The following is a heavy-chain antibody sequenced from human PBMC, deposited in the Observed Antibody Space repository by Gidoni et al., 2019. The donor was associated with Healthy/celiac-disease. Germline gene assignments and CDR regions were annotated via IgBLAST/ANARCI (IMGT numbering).Heavy chain of an antibody. J-gene: IGHJ4*02. V-gene: IGHV4-59*01. CDR2: IYYRGIT. Sequence: QVQLQESGPGLVKPSETLSLTCTVSGGSISSYYWSWIRQPPGKGLEWIGYIYYRGITNYNPSLKSRVTISVDTSKNQFSLKLSSVTAADTAVYYCARGDTVVTNYFDYWGQGTLVTVSS. CDR3: ARGDTVVTNYFDY. CDR1: GGSISSYY. D-gene: IGHD2-21*02.